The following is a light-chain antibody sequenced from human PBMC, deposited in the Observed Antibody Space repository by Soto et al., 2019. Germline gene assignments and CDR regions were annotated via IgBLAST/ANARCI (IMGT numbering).Light chain of an antibody. J-gene: IGKJ5*01. V-gene: IGKV3-11*01. CDR3: QQRSTSIT. CDR1: QTVSSY. CDR2: DAS. Sequence: IVLTQSPATLSLWPGETAILSCRASQTVSSYLSWYQHKPGQAPRLLIYDASKRAPGIPARFSGSGSRTDFTLTISSLEPEDFAVYYCQQRSTSITFGQGTRLEIE.